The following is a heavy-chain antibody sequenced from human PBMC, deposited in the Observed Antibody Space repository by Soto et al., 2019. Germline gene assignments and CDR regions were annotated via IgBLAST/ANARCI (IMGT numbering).Heavy chain of an antibody. CDR1: VYSFTSYW. J-gene: IGHJ4*02. V-gene: IGHV5-51*01. Sequence: HGEALKISCKGSVYSFTSYWIGWVRQMPGKGLEWMGIIFPSDSDTRYSPSFQGQVTISADKSISTAYLQWSSLKASDTAMYYCARHQYNSNLFDYWGQGTLVTVSS. D-gene: IGHD4-4*01. CDR2: IFPSDSDT. CDR3: ARHQYNSNLFDY.